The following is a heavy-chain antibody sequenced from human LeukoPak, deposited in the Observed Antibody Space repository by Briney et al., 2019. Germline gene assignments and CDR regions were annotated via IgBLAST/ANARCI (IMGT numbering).Heavy chain of an antibody. Sequence: PSETLSLTCTVSGGSISSSSYYWGWIRQPPGKGLEWIGSIYYSGSTYYNPSLKSRVTMSVDTSRNQFSLKLSSVTAADTAVYYCAREQYSSSPGFDYWGQGTLVTVSS. J-gene: IGHJ4*02. D-gene: IGHD6-6*01. CDR1: GGSISSSSYY. V-gene: IGHV4-39*07. CDR2: IYYSGST. CDR3: AREQYSSSPGFDY.